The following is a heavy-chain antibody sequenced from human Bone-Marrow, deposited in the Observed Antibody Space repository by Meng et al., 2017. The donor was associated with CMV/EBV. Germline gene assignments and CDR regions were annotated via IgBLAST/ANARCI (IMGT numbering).Heavy chain of an antibody. V-gene: IGHV4-38-2*02. CDR3: ARGLYGSGSYYNLRSGWDYYFDY. J-gene: IGHJ4*02. CDR2: IYHSGST. CDR1: GYSISSGYY. D-gene: IGHD3-10*01. Sequence: SETLSLTCTVSGYSISSGYYWGWIRQPPGKGLEWIGSIYHSGSTYYNPSLKSRVTISVDTSKNQFSLKLSSVTAADTAVYYCARGLYGSGSYYNLRSGWDYYFDYWSQGTLVTVSS.